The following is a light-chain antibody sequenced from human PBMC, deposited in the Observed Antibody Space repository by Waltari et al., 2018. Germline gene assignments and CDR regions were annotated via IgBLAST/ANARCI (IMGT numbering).Light chain of an antibody. J-gene: IGKJ1*01. CDR2: GTS. V-gene: IGKV3-20*01. CDR3: QHYVRLPAT. CDR1: QSVSRA. Sequence: EIGLPQSRGTLSLSPGARATLCCRASQSVSRAIAWYQQKPGQAPRLLIYGTSNRATGIPDRFSGSGSGTHFSLTISRLEPEDVAVYFCQHYVRLPATFGQGTKVEIK.